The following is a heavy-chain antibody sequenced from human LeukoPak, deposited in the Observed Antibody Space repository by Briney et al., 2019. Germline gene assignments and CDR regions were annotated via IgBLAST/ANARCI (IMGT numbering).Heavy chain of an antibody. V-gene: IGHV4-30-2*01. Sequence: PSQTLSLTCAVSGGSISSGGYSWSWIRQPPGKGLEWIGYIYHSGSTYYNPSLKCRVTISVDRSKNQFSLKLSSVTAAATAVYYCARHKLAYCGGDCYPYAFDIWGQGTMVTVSS. CDR2: IYHSGST. D-gene: IGHD2-21*02. J-gene: IGHJ3*02. CDR1: GGSISSGGYS. CDR3: ARHKLAYCGGDCYPYAFDI.